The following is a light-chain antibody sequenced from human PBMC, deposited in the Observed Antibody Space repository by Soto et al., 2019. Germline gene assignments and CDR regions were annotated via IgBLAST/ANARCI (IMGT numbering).Light chain of an antibody. CDR1: VSEVAGYTY. V-gene: IGLV2-14*03. CDR3: SSFTRIVGL. Sequence: QSALTQPASVSGSPGQTITISCTGAVSEVAGYTYVSWYQQHPGKGPKVIIYDVRNRPLGVSNRFPGSKSGTTASLTISGLKAEEEADYYCSSFTRIVGLFGGGTKLTVL. J-gene: IGLJ2*01. CDR2: DVR.